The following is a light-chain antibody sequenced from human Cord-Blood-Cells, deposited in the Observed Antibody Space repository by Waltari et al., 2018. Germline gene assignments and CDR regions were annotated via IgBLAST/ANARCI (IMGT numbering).Light chain of an antibody. V-gene: IGKV1-39*01. CDR3: QQSYSTPMYT. CDR2: AAS. Sequence: DIQMTQSPSSLPASVGDRVTITCRASQSISSYLNWYQQKPGEAPKLLIYAASSLQSGVPSRFSGSGSGTDFTLTISSLQPEDFATYYCQQSYSTPMYTFGQGTKLEIK. CDR1: QSISSY. J-gene: IGKJ2*01.